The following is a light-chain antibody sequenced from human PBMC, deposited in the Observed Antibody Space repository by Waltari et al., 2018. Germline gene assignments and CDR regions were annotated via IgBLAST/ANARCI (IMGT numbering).Light chain of an antibody. J-gene: IGLJ2*01. Sequence: SSELTQDPAVSVALGQTVRITCQGDSLRSYYASWYQQKPGQAPVLVIYGKNNRPSGIPDRFSGASSGNRAALTITWAQAEDEADYYCNSRDSSGNHLVFGGGTKLTVL. CDR1: SLRSYY. CDR3: NSRDSSGNHLV. CDR2: GKN. V-gene: IGLV3-19*01.